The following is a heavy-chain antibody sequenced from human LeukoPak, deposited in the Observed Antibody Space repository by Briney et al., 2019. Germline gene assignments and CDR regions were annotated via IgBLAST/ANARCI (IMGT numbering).Heavy chain of an antibody. Sequence: SETLSLTCTVSGGSISSYYWSWIRQPAGKRLEWIGRIYTSGGTNYNPSLKSRVTMSIDTSKNQFSLKLSSVTAAGTAVYYCARDYYDSSGYYYALWGQGTLVTVSS. CDR1: GGSISSYY. J-gene: IGHJ4*02. D-gene: IGHD3-22*01. V-gene: IGHV4-4*07. CDR2: IYTSGGT. CDR3: ARDYYDSSGYYYAL.